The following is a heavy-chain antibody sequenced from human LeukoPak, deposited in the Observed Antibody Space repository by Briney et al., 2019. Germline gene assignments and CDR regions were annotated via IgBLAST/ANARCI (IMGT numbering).Heavy chain of an antibody. CDR3: AKLYNWNAPHFDY. V-gene: IGHV3-30*02. J-gene: IGHJ4*02. D-gene: IGHD1-1*01. CDR2: IRYDGSNK. CDR1: GFTFSSYG. Sequence: GGSLRLSCAASGFTFSSYGMHWVRQAPGKGLEWVAFIRYDGSNKYYADSVKGRFTISRDNSKNTLYLQMNSLRAEDTAVYYCAKLYNWNAPHFDYWGQGTLVTVSS.